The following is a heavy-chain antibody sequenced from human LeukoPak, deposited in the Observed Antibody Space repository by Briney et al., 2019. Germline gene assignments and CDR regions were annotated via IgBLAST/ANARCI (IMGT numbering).Heavy chain of an antibody. V-gene: IGHV3-9*01. J-gene: IGHJ6*02. D-gene: IGHD3-22*01. CDR3: AKDMSYDSSPGYYYYGMDV. CDR2: ISWNSGSI. Sequence: GGSPRLSCAASGLTFDDYAMHWVRQAPGKGLEWVSGISWNSGSIGYADSVKGRFTISRDNAKNSLYLQMNSLRAEDTALYYCAKDMSYDSSPGYYYYGMDVWGQGTTVTVSS. CDR1: GLTFDDYA.